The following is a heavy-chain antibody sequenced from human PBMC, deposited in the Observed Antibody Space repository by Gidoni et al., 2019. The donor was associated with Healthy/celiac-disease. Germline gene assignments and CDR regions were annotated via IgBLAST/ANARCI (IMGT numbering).Heavy chain of an antibody. CDR3: ARLRSTTSKTYYYGSGSRSLYYFDY. J-gene: IGHJ4*02. Sequence: QVQLVQSGAEVKKPGSSVKVSCKASGGTFSSYAISWVRQAPGQGLEWMGGIIPIFGTANYAQKFQGRVTITADESTSTAYMELSSLRSEDTAVYYCARLRSTTSKTYYYGSGSRSLYYFDYWGQGTLVTVSS. CDR2: IIPIFGTA. D-gene: IGHD3-10*01. V-gene: IGHV1-69*01. CDR1: GGTFSSYA.